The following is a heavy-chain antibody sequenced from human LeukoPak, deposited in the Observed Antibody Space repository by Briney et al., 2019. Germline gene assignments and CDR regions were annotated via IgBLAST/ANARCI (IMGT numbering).Heavy chain of an antibody. Sequence: GGSLRLSCAASGFTFSSYSMNWVRQAPGKGLEWVSSISSSSSYIYYPDSVKGRFTISRDNAKNSLYLQMNSLRAEDTAVYYCARDVVVAAYTFDYWGQGTLVTVSS. V-gene: IGHV3-21*01. CDR1: GFTFSSYS. D-gene: IGHD2-15*01. CDR2: ISSSSSYI. J-gene: IGHJ4*02. CDR3: ARDVVVAAYTFDY.